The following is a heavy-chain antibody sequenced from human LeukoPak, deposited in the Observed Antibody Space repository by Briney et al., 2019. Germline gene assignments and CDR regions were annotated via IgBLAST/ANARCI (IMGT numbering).Heavy chain of an antibody. D-gene: IGHD7-27*01. J-gene: IGHJ4*02. CDR1: GFTVSSNY. CDR3: AREGSGYYFDY. CDR2: IYSGGTT. Sequence: PGGSLRLSCAASGFTVSSNYMNWVRQAPGKGLEWVSVIYSGGTTHYADSVKGRFTISRDNSKNTLYLQMNSLRDEDTAVYNCAREGSGYYFDYWGQGTLVTVSS. V-gene: IGHV3-66*01.